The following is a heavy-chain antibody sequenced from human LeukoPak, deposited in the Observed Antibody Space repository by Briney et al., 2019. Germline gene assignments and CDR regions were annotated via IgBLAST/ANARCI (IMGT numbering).Heavy chain of an antibody. CDR2: ISGSGGSA. D-gene: IGHD6-19*01. CDR1: GFTFSSYA. J-gene: IGHJ5*02. V-gene: IGHV3-23*01. CDR3: AKAWGIAVAGSAADP. Sequence: PGGSLRLSCAASGFTFSSYAMSWVRQAPGKGLEWVSAISGSGGSAYYADSVKGRFTISRDNSKNTLYLQMNSLRAEDTAVYYCAKAWGIAVAGSAADPWGQGTLVTVSS.